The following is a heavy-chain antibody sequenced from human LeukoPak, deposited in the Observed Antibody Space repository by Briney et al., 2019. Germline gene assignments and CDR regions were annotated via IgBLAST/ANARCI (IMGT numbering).Heavy chain of an antibody. CDR2: ISWDGGST. J-gene: IGHJ3*02. V-gene: IGHV3-43D*03. CDR1: GLTFDDYA. CDR3: AKDMSATVVTPDAFDI. D-gene: IGHD4-23*01. Sequence: GGSLRLSCAASGLTFDDYAMHWVRQAPGKGLEWVSLISWDGGSTYYADSVKGRFTISRDNSKNSLYLQMNSLRAEDTALYYCAKDMSATVVTPDAFDIWGQGTMVTVSS.